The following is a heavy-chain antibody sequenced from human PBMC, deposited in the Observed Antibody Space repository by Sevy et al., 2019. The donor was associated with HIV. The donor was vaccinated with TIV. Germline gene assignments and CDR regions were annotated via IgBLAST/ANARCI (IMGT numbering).Heavy chain of an antibody. CDR2: ISYAGSNK. CDR1: GFMFSSYS. CDR3: AGDVAFTTEYSYGMDV. Sequence: GGSLRLSCAASGFMFSSYSVHWVRQAPGKGLEWVAVISYAGSNKYYADSVKGRFTISRDNSKNTLYLQMNSLIAEDTAVYYCAGDVAFTTEYSYGMDVWGQGTTVTVSS. V-gene: IGHV3-30-3*01. J-gene: IGHJ6*02. D-gene: IGHD4-17*01.